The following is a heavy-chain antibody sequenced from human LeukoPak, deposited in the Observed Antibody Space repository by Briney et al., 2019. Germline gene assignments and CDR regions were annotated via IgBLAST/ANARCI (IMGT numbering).Heavy chain of an antibody. V-gene: IGHV5-51*01. CDR3: ASPSSGWGSAFDI. D-gene: IGHD6-19*01. CDR2: IYPGDSDT. Sequence: GESLKISCKGSGYSFTSYWIVWVRQMPGKGLEWMGIIYPGDSDTRYSPSFQGQVTISADKSISTAYLQWSSLKASDTAMYYCASPSSGWGSAFDIWGQGTMVTVSS. J-gene: IGHJ3*02. CDR1: GYSFTSYW.